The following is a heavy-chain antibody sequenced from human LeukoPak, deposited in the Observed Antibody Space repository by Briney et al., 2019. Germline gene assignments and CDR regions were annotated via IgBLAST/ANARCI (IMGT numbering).Heavy chain of an antibody. CDR2: MNPNSGNT. J-gene: IGHJ6*02. D-gene: IGHD2-21*02. CDR3: ARAYCGGDCSYHYYYGMDV. CDR1: GYTFTSYD. V-gene: IGHV1-8*01. Sequence: ASVKVSCKASGYTFTSYDINWVRQATGQGLEWMGWMNPNSGNTGYAQKFQGRVTMTRNTSISTAYMELSSLRSEDTAVYYCARAYCGGDCSYHYYYGMDVWGQGTTVTVSS.